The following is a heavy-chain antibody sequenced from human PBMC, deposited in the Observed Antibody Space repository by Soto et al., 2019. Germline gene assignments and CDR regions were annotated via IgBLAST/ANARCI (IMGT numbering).Heavy chain of an antibody. D-gene: IGHD1-7*01. CDR1: GASVNTGDYY. V-gene: IGHV4-30-4*01. J-gene: IGHJ1*01. CDR2: IFYSGDT. CDR3: GGTGTADDF. Sequence: VQLQGSGPGLVKPSQTLSLTCTVSGASVNTGDYYWSYIRQSPGKGLEWLGYIFYSGDTYYNPPLKRRATISLNTSRHQISLTLTSVTDADTAVYFCGGTGTADDFWGQGTLVTVSS.